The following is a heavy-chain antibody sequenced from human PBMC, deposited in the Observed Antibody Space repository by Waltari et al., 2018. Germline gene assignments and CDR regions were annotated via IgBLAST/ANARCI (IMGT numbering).Heavy chain of an antibody. J-gene: IGHJ4*02. V-gene: IGHV4-38-2*02. Sequence: QVQLQESGPGLVKPSETLSLTCTVSGYSISSGYYWGWIRQPPGKGLEWIGSIYHSGSTYYNPSLKSRVTISVDTSKNQFSLKLSSVTAADTAVYYCAREAAYYDSSGYSSPDYWGQGTLVTVSS. CDR3: AREAAYYDSSGYSSPDY. CDR1: GYSISSGYY. D-gene: IGHD3-22*01. CDR2: IYHSGST.